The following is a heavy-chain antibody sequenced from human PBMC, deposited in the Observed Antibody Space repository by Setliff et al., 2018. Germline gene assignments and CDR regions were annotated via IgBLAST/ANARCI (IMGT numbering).Heavy chain of an antibody. D-gene: IGHD2-2*01. Sequence: GGSLRLSCAASGFTFSSYWMHWVRQAPGRGLVWVSRINSDGSTTNYADSVKGRFTISRDNAKNTLYLQMNSLRAEDTAVYYCVRGYCSSSSCYGTMGYWGQGTLVT. CDR3: VRGYCSSSSCYGTMGY. V-gene: IGHV3-74*01. CDR1: GFTFSSYW. CDR2: INSDGSTT. J-gene: IGHJ4*02.